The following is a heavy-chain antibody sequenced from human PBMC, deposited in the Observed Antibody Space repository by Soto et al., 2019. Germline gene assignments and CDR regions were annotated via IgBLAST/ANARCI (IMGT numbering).Heavy chain of an antibody. CDR1: GYTLTELS. CDR2: FDPEDGET. D-gene: IGHD6-19*01. Sequence: ASVKVSCKVSGYTLTELSMHWVRQAPGKGLEWMGGFDPEDGETIYAQKFQGRVTMTEDTSTDTAYMELSSLRSEDTAVYYCATPSSGWYQGGAFDIWRQGTMVTVSS. J-gene: IGHJ3*02. V-gene: IGHV1-24*01. CDR3: ATPSSGWYQGGAFDI.